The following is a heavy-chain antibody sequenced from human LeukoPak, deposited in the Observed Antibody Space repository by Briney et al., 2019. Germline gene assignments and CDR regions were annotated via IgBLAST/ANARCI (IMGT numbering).Heavy chain of an antibody. J-gene: IGHJ5*02. D-gene: IGHD5-18*01. CDR2: IWYDGSNK. CDR3: ARDREGSVGYKKGRPPIPPTWFDP. CDR1: GFAFNTYA. V-gene: IGHV3-33*01. Sequence: QTGGSLRLSCEASGFAFNTYAMHWVRQAPGKGLEWVAVIWYDGSNKYYTDSVKGRFTISRDNSKNTLDLQLNSPRAEDTAVYFCARDREGSVGYKKGRPPIPPTWFDPWGQGTLVTVSS.